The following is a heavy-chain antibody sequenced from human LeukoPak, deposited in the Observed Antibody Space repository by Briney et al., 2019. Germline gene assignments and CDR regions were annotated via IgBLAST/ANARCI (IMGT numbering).Heavy chain of an antibody. D-gene: IGHD3-10*01. Sequence: ASVKVSCKASGYTFSSYGISWVRQAPGQGLEWMGWISAYNGNTNYAQKFQGRVTMTRDTSISTAYMELSRLRSDDTAVYYCARGDITMVRGVRDNWFDPWGQGTLVTVSS. CDR1: GYTFSSYG. CDR2: ISAYNGNT. V-gene: IGHV1-18*01. CDR3: ARGDITMVRGVRDNWFDP. J-gene: IGHJ5*02.